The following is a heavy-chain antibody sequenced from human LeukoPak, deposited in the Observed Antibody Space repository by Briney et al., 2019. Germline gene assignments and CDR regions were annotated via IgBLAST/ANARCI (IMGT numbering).Heavy chain of an antibody. Sequence: GGSLRLSCAASGFTFSNYSMSWVRQAPGKGLEWVANIKQDGSEKYYVDSVKGRFTISRDNAKNSLYLQMNSLRAEDTAVYYCARERYYDSGGYHYLDVWGKGTTVTVSS. V-gene: IGHV3-7*01. D-gene: IGHD3-22*01. J-gene: IGHJ6*03. CDR3: ARERYYDSGGYHYLDV. CDR1: GFTFSNYS. CDR2: IKQDGSEK.